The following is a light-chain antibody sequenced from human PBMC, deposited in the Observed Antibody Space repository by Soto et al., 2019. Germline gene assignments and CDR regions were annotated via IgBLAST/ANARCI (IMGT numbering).Light chain of an antibody. CDR1: SSDVGGYIY. Sequence: QSALTQPASVSGSPGQSITISCTGTSSDVGGYIYVSWYQQHPGKAPKLMIYDVSNRPSGVSNRFSGSKSGNTASLTISGLQAEDEADYYCTSYTSSSTLVFGGGTQLTVL. CDR2: DVS. CDR3: TSYTSSSTLV. V-gene: IGLV2-14*01. J-gene: IGLJ2*01.